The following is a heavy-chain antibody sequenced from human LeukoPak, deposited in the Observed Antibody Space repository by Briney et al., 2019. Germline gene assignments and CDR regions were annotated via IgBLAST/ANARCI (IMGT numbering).Heavy chain of an antibody. D-gene: IGHD3-3*01. Sequence: GGSLRLSGAASGFTVSSNYMSWVRQAPGKGLEWVSVIYSGGSTYYADSVKGRFTISRDNSKNTLYLQMNSLRAEDTAVYYCARDHDFWSGFDYWGQGTLVTVSS. V-gene: IGHV3-53*01. CDR2: IYSGGST. CDR3: ARDHDFWSGFDY. J-gene: IGHJ4*02. CDR1: GFTVSSNY.